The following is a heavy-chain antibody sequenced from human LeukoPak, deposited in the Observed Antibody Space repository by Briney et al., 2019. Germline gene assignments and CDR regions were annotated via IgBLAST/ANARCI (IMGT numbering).Heavy chain of an antibody. D-gene: IGHD3-3*01. J-gene: IGHJ6*03. V-gene: IGHV3-23*01. CDR1: GFTFSSYG. CDR2: ISGSGGST. CDR3: ARYYDFRSVAQRAYYYMDV. Sequence: GGSLRLSCAASGFTFSSYGMSWVRQAPGKGLEWVSAISGSGGSTYYADSVKGRFTISRDNAKNSLYLQMNSLRAEDTAVYYCARYYDFRSVAQRAYYYMDVWGKGTTVTVSS.